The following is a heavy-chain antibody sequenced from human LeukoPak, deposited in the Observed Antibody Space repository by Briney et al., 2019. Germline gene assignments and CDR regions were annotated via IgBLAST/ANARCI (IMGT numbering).Heavy chain of an antibody. Sequence: ASVKVSCKASGDTFTSYAISWVRRAPGQGLEWMGWINTNTGNPTYAQGFTGRFVFSLDTSVSTAYLQISSLKAEDTAVYYCARDYGYVSSGDYDYYYYGMDVWGQRTTVTVS. CDR2: INTNTGNP. D-gene: IGHD3-22*01. J-gene: IGHJ6*02. CDR3: ARDYGYVSSGDYDYYYYGMDV. V-gene: IGHV7-4-1*02. CDR1: GDTFTSYA.